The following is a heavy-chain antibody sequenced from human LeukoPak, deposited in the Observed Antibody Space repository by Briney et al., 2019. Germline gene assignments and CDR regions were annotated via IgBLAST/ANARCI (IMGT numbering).Heavy chain of an antibody. J-gene: IGHJ4*02. V-gene: IGHV4-39*07. CDR2: IYYSGST. CDR3: AGLAYCGGDCYLFDY. CDR1: GGSISSYY. D-gene: IGHD2-21*02. Sequence: SETLSLTCTVSGGSISSYYWGWIRQPPGKGLEWIGSIYYSGSTYYNPSLKSRVTISVDTSKNQFSLKLSSVTAADTAVYYCAGLAYCGGDCYLFDYWGQGTLVTVSS.